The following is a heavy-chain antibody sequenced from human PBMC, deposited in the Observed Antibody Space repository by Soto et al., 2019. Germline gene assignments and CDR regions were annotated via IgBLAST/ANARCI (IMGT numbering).Heavy chain of an antibody. CDR2: IDPSDSYT. J-gene: IGHJ6*02. V-gene: IGHV5-10-1*01. Sequence: ESQKICKKVAGYSCTNFWISRVRKIPGKGLEWMGRIDPSDSYTNYSPSFQGHVTISADKSISTAYLQWSSLKASDTAMYYCARQGLAVAGTSYYYYYVMEVWGQGTTVTVSS. CDR1: GYSCTNFW. D-gene: IGHD6-19*01. CDR3: ARQGLAVAGTSYYYYYVMEV.